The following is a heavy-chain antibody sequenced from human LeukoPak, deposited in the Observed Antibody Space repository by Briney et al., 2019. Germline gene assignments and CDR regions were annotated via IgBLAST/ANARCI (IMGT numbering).Heavy chain of an antibody. J-gene: IGHJ4*02. CDR2: IYYSGST. CDR3: ARPYYGSGGYYTYFDY. Sequence: SETLSLTCTVSGGSISSSSYYWGWIRQPPGKGLEWIGSIYYSGSTYYNPSLKSRVTISVDTFKNQFSLKLSSVTAADTAVYYCARPYYGSGGYYTYFDYWGQGTLVTVSS. V-gene: IGHV4-39*01. CDR1: GGSISSSSYY. D-gene: IGHD3-10*01.